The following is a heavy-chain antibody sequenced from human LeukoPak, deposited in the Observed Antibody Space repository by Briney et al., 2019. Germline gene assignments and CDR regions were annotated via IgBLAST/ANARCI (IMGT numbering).Heavy chain of an antibody. V-gene: IGHV3-43*01. D-gene: IGHD3-22*01. Sequence: PGGSLRLSCAASGFRFEDYTMNWVRQAPGKGLEWVSLITWDGDITYYADSVEGRFTISRDNSKNSLYLQMNSLRTEDTALYYCAKDIEIGSSGYRSLFYYWGQGTLVTVSS. CDR3: AKDIEIGSSGYRSLFYY. J-gene: IGHJ4*02. CDR1: GFRFEDYT. CDR2: ITWDGDIT.